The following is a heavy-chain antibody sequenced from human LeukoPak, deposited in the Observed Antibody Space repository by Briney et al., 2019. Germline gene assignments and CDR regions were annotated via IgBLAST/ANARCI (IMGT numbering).Heavy chain of an antibody. CDR1: GYTLTGYY. V-gene: IGHV1-2*02. Sequence: ASVKVSCKASGYTLTGYYMHWVRQAPGQGLEWMGWINPNSGGTNYAQKFQGRVTMTRDTSISTAYMELSRLRSDDTAVYYCARDLYCSSTSCTNWFDPWGQGTLVTVSS. CDR2: INPNSGGT. J-gene: IGHJ5*02. D-gene: IGHD2-2*01. CDR3: ARDLYCSSTSCTNWFDP.